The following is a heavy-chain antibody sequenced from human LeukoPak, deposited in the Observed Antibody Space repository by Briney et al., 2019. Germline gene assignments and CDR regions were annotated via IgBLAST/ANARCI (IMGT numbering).Heavy chain of an antibody. CDR1: GDSVSSKSAA. V-gene: IGHV6-1*01. D-gene: IGHD2-8*01. CDR2: TYYRSKWYN. J-gene: IGHJ5*02. CDR3: ASTHGPIDH. Sequence: PSQTLSLTCSISGDSVSSKSAAWNWLRQSPSRGLEWLGRTYYRSKWYNEYAASVKSRITVKADTSKNQFSMQLNSVNPDDTAVYYCASTHGPIDHWGQGILVTVSS.